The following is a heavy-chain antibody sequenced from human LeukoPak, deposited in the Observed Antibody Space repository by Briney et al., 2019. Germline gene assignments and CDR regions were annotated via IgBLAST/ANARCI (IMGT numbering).Heavy chain of an antibody. V-gene: IGHV3-72*01. CDR2: TRNKANSYTT. D-gene: IGHD1-26*01. J-gene: IGHJ4*02. CDR3: ARVADYSPGLTNVPY. CDR1: GFTFSDHY. Sequence: PGGSLRLSCAASGFTFSDHYMDWVRQAPGKGLEWVRRTRNKANSYTTEYGASVKGRFTISRDDSKNSLYLQMNSLKTEDTAVYYCARVADYSPGLTNVPYWGQGTLVTVSS.